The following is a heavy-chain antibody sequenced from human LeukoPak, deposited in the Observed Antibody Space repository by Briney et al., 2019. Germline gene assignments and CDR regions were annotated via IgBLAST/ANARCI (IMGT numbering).Heavy chain of an antibody. J-gene: IGHJ5*02. CDR3: ATDAVQLWLRGFDP. V-gene: IGHV1-24*01. CDR2: FDPEDGET. Sequence: ASVKVSCKVSGYTLTELSMHWVGQAPGKGLEWMGGFDPEDGETIYAQKFQGRVTMTEDTSTDTAYMELSSLRSEDTAVYYCATDAVQLWLRGFDPWGQGTLVTVSS. CDR1: GYTLTELS. D-gene: IGHD5-18*01.